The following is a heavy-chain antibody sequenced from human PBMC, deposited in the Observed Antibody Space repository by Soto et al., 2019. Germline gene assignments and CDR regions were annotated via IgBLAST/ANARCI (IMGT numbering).Heavy chain of an antibody. Sequence: GGSLRLSWAASGFTFSRYAMSWVRQAPGEGLEWVAAVGGMGGRTYYADSVKGRFTIARDNSKNTLYLQMNSLRAEDTAVYYCAKEASYGGNIYYYYYGVDVWGQGT. J-gene: IGHJ6*02. V-gene: IGHV3-23*01. CDR1: GFTFSRYA. D-gene: IGHD4-17*01. CDR2: VGGMGGRT. CDR3: AKEASYGGNIYYYYYGVDV.